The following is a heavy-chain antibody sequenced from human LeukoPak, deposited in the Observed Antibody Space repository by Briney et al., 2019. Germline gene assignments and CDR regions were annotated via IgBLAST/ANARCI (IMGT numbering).Heavy chain of an antibody. Sequence: GGSLRLSCAASGFTFNNYAMTWVRQAPGKGLEWDSAIRSSGVTTYHSDSAEGRFTISRDNSKNTLYLQMNSLRAEDTALYYCAKARDGFGVDVIDYWGQGTLVTVSS. V-gene: IGHV3-23*01. CDR2: IRSSGVTT. D-gene: IGHD3-3*01. J-gene: IGHJ4*02. CDR3: AKARDGFGVDVIDY. CDR1: GFTFNNYA.